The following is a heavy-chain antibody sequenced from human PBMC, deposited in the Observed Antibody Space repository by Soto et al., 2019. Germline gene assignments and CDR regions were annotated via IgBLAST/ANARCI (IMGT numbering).Heavy chain of an antibody. CDR1: GFTSSSYG. CDR3: ARVRGYSGYDCMDV. Sequence: HPGGSLRLSCAASGFTSSSYGMHWVRLAPGKGLEWVAVIWYDGSNKYYADSVKGRFTISRDNSKNTLYLQMNSLRAEDTAVYYCARVRGYSGYDCMDVWGQGTTVTVSS. D-gene: IGHD5-12*01. CDR2: IWYDGSNK. J-gene: IGHJ6*02. V-gene: IGHV3-33*01.